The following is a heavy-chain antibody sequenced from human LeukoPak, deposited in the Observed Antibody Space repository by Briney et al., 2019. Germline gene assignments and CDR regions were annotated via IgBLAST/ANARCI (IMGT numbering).Heavy chain of an antibody. V-gene: IGHV1-18*01. CDR3: ARGGTSGWRTPNDDY. CDR2: SSPYNGNT. D-gene: IGHD6-19*01. Sequence: GESLKISCQGSGYTFTTYGISWVRQAPGQGLEWMGWSSPYNGNTNYAQKLRGRVTMTTDTSTSTAYMELRSLRSDDTAVYYCARGGTSGWRTPNDDYWGQGTLVTVSS. J-gene: IGHJ4*02. CDR1: GYTFTTYG.